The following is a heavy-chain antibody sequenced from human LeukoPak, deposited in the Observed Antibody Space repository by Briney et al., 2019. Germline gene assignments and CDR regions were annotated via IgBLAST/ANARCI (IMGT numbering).Heavy chain of an antibody. CDR2: IFYSGST. CDR3: ARGLLWFGERFDP. D-gene: IGHD3-10*01. V-gene: IGHV4-39*07. CDR1: GRSISTSNYY. J-gene: IGHJ5*02. Sequence: SDTLSLTCTLSGRSISTSNYYWGWIRQPPGKGLEWFGNIFYSGSTYYSPSLRSRVTISLDTSRNQFSLKLNSVTAADTAVYYCARGLLWFGERFDPWGQGTLVTVSS.